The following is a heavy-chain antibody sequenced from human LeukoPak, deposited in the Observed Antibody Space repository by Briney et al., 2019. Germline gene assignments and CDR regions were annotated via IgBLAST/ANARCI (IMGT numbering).Heavy chain of an antibody. CDR1: GFTFSSYW. J-gene: IGHJ4*02. V-gene: IGHV3-7*01. CDR3: ARVSSWYSSFDY. CDR2: IKQDGSEK. Sequence: PGGSLRLSCAASGFTFSSYWRSWVRQAPGKGLEWVANIKQDGSEKYYVDSVKGRFTISRDNAKNSLYLQMNSLRAEDTAVYYCARVSSWYSSFDYWGQGTLVTVSS. D-gene: IGHD6-13*01.